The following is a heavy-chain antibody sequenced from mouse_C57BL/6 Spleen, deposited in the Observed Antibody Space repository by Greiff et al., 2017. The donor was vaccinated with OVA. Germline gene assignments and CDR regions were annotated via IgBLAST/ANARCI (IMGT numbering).Heavy chain of an antibody. CDR2: IDPETGGT. D-gene: IGHD1-1*01. J-gene: IGHJ2*01. Sequence: VQLQQSGAELVRPGASVTLSCKASGYTFTDYEMHWVKQTPVHGLEWIGAIDPETGGTAYNQKFKGKAILTADKSSSTAYMELRSLTSEDSAVYYCTPFYYGSSFPFDYWGQGTTLTVSS. CDR1: GYTFTDYE. V-gene: IGHV1-15*01. CDR3: TPFYYGSSFPFDY.